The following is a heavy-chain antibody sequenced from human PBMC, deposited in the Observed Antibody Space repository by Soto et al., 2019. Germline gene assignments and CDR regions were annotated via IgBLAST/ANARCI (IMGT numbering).Heavy chain of an antibody. Sequence: SETLSLTCVVSNFSISSGYYWGWIRQSPGKGLEWIASIYRSGTTSYNPSLKSRVTISVDPSKNQFSLMLTAVTAADTAVYYCARTHSGSYYSVFNYWGRGSLVT. V-gene: IGHV4-38-2*01. J-gene: IGHJ4*02. D-gene: IGHD1-26*01. CDR2: IYRSGTT. CDR3: ARTHSGSYYSVFNY. CDR1: NFSISSGYY.